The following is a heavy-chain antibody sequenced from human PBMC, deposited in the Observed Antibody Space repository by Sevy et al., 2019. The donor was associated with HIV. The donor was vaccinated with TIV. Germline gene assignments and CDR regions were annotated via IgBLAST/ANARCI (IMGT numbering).Heavy chain of an antibody. D-gene: IGHD1-26*01. CDR2: INAGNGNT. CDR1: GYTFTSYA. CDR3: ARAPASGSPRNAFDI. V-gene: IGHV1-3*01. Sequence: ASVKVSCKASGYTFTSYAMHWVRQAPGQRLEWMGWINAGNGNTKYSQKFQGRVTITRYTSASTAYMELSSLRSEDTAVYYCARAPASGSPRNAFDIWGQGTMVTVSS. J-gene: IGHJ3*02.